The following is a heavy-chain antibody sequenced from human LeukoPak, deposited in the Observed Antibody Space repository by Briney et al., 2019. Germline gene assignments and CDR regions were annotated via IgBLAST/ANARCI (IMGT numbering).Heavy chain of an antibody. CDR1: GGSISSTSYY. J-gene: IGHJ6*02. V-gene: IGHV4-39*01. CDR3: ACQGKYGDYGMDV. Sequence: PSETLSLTCTVSGGSISSTSYYWGWIRQPPGKGLEWMGSIYYSGSTYYNPSLKSRVTISVDTSKNQFSLKLSSVTAADTAVYYCACQGKYGDYGMDVWGQGTTVTVSS. D-gene: IGHD4/OR15-4a*01. CDR2: IYYSGST.